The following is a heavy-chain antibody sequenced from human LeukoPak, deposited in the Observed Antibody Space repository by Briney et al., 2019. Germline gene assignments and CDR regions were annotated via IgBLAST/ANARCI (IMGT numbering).Heavy chain of an antibody. D-gene: IGHD3-22*01. Sequence: GGSLRLSCAASGFTFSSYWMHWVRQTPGKGLVWVSRINSDGSSTSYADSVKGRFTISRDNAKNTVYLQMNSLRAEDTAVYYCAKDQGYYDSSGYALLTNWGQGTLVTVSS. CDR1: GFTFSSYW. V-gene: IGHV3-74*01. J-gene: IGHJ4*02. CDR3: AKDQGYYDSSGYALLTN. CDR2: INSDGSST.